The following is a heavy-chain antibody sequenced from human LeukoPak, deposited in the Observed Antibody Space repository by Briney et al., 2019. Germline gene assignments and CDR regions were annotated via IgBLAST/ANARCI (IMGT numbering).Heavy chain of an antibody. Sequence: GGSLRLSCAASGFTFSSYAMSWVRQAPGKGLEGGSAISGSGGSTYYADSVKGRFTISRDNSKNTLYLQMNSLRAEDTAVYYCAKDGKGIAAAGTPYWGQGTLVTVSS. CDR1: GFTFSSYA. D-gene: IGHD6-13*01. V-gene: IGHV3-23*01. J-gene: IGHJ4*02. CDR3: AKDGKGIAAAGTPY. CDR2: ISGSGGST.